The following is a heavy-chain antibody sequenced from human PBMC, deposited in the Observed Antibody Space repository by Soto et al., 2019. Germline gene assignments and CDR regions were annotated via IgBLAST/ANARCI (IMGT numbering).Heavy chain of an antibody. CDR3: ARDSTTVVTRDAFDI. CDR1: GFTFSSYA. D-gene: IGHD4-17*01. CDR2: ISYDGSNK. Sequence: QVQLVESGGGVVQPGRSLRLSCAASGFTFSSYAIHWVRQAPGKGLEGVAVISYDGSNKYYADSVKGRFTISRDNSKNTLYLQMNSLRAEDTAVYYCARDSTTVVTRDAFDIWGQGTMVTVSS. J-gene: IGHJ3*02. V-gene: IGHV3-30-3*01.